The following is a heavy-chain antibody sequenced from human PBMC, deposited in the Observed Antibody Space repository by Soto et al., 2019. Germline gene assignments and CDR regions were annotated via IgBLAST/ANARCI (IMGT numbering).Heavy chain of an antibody. D-gene: IGHD1-1*01. V-gene: IGHV3-30*18. CDR1: GFTFSSYG. J-gene: IGHJ5*02. Sequence: QVQLVESGGGVVQPGRSLRLSCAASGFTFSSYGMHWVRQAPGKGLEWVAVISYEGSNKYYADSVKGRFTISRDNSKNTLYLQMNSLRAEDTAVYYCAKDVPTSTTGTTDWFDPWGQGTLVTVSS. CDR3: AKDVPTSTTGTTDWFDP. CDR2: ISYEGSNK.